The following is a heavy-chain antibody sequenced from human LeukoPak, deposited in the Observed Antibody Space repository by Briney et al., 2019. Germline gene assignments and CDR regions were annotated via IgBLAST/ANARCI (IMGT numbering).Heavy chain of an antibody. Sequence: ASVKVSCKASGYSFTNYYIHWVRQAPGQGLEWMGIIRSSGDSTTYAQKFQGRVTMTRDTSTSTVHMELNSLRSEDTAVYYCARDGGSHDFDYWGQGILVTVSS. CDR2: IRSSGDST. D-gene: IGHD1-26*01. J-gene: IGHJ4*02. CDR3: ARDGGSHDFDY. CDR1: GYSFTNYY. V-gene: IGHV1-46*01.